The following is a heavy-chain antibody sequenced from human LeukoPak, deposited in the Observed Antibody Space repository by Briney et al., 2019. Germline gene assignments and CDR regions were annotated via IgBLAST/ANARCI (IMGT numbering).Heavy chain of an antibody. V-gene: IGHV4-39*01. CDR1: GGSISSTDYY. CDR2: IYYTGST. Sequence: SETLSLTCSVSGGSISSTDYYWGWIRQPPGKGLEWIGSIYYTGSTFYNPSLKSRVTISTDTSKNQLSLKLSSVTAADTAVYYCARHPGSHCSTATCYTGGVFDYWGQGTLVTVSS. D-gene: IGHD2-2*02. J-gene: IGHJ4*02. CDR3: ARHPGSHCSTATCYTGGVFDY.